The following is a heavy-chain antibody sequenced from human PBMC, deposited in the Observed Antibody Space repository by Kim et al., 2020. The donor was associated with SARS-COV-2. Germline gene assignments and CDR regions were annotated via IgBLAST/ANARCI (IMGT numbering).Heavy chain of an antibody. CDR3: AREFSGYGDYDY. Sequence: GGSLRLSCAASGFTVSSNYMSWVRQAPGNGLEWVSVIYSGGSTYYADSVKGRFTTSRDNSKNTLYLQMNSLRAEDTAVYYCAREFSGYGDYDYWGQGTLVTVSS. V-gene: IGHV3-53*01. J-gene: IGHJ4*02. D-gene: IGHD4-17*01. CDR2: IYSGGST. CDR1: GFTVSSNY.